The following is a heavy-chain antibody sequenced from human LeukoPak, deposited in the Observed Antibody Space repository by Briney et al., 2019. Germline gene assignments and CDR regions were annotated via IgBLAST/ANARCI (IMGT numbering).Heavy chain of an antibody. CDR1: GGSISSYY. Sequence: SETLSLTCTVSGGSISSYYWSWIRQPPGKGLEWIGYIYYSGSTNYNPSLKSRVTISVDTSKNQFSLKLSSVTAADTAVYYCARGFGYGSGSYGDDAFDIWGQGTMVTVSS. V-gene: IGHV4-59*01. CDR2: IYYSGST. D-gene: IGHD3-10*01. J-gene: IGHJ3*02. CDR3: ARGFGYGSGSYGDDAFDI.